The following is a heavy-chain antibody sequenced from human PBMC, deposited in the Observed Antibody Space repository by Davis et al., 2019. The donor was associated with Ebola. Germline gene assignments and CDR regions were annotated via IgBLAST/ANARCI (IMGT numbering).Heavy chain of an antibody. CDR1: GGSISSGGYY. CDR2: INHSGST. D-gene: IGHD3-3*01. Sequence: SETLSLTCTVSGGSISSGGYYWSWIRQPPGKGLEWIGEINHSGSTNYNPSLKSRVTISVDTSKNQFSLKLSSVTAADTAVYYCARQDYDFWSGNNWFDPWGQGTLVTVSS. V-gene: IGHV4-39*01. CDR3: ARQDYDFWSGNNWFDP. J-gene: IGHJ5*02.